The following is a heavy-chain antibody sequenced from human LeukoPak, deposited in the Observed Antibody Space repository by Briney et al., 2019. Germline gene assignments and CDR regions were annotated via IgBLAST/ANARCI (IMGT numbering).Heavy chain of an antibody. CDR1: GFPFSSYA. Sequence: GGSLELSFAASGFPFSSYAMSWVRPAPGKGLGWVSAISGSGGSTYYADSVKGRFTISRDNSKNTLYLQMNSLRAEDTAVYYCAKDHPDYYDSSGYYYSDAFDIWGQGTMVTVSS. J-gene: IGHJ3*02. CDR3: AKDHPDYYDSSGYYYSDAFDI. V-gene: IGHV3-23*01. CDR2: ISGSGGST. D-gene: IGHD3-22*01.